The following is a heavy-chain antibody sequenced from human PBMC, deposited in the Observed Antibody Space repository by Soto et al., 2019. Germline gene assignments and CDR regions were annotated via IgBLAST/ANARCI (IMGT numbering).Heavy chain of an antibody. V-gene: IGHV3-30*18. CDR1: GFTFSSYG. J-gene: IGHJ4*02. Sequence: QVQLVESGGGVVQPGRSLRLSCAAAGFTFSSYGMHWVPQAPGKGLEWVAVISYDGNNKYYADSVKGRFTISRDNSKNTLYLQMNSLRTEDMAVYYCAKEHAASDFWSGYYPVDYWGLGSLVTVPS. CDR3: AKEHAASDFWSGYYPVDY. CDR2: ISYDGNNK. D-gene: IGHD3-3*01.